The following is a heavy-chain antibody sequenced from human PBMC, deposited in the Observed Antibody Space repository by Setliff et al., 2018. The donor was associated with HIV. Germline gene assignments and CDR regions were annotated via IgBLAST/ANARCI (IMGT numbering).Heavy chain of an antibody. CDR3: ARVSYHGSFYYNYYMDV. Sequence: PSETLSLTCTVSGASISGHYWTWIRQPPGKGLEWIGYVYYNGITNYNPSLKSRVTISLDTSNSQFSLKLSSLTAADTAVYYCARVSYHGSFYYNYYMDVWGKGTTVTVSS. D-gene: IGHD2-2*01. CDR2: VYYNGIT. V-gene: IGHV4-59*11. J-gene: IGHJ6*03. CDR1: GASISGHY.